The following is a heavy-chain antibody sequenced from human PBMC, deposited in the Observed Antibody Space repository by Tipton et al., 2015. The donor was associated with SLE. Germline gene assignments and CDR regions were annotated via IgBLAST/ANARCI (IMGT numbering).Heavy chain of an antibody. Sequence: GSLRLSCAASGFTFSSYGMHWVRQAPGKGLEWVAFIRYDGSNKYYADSVKGRFTISRDNSKNTLYLQMNSLRAEDTAVYYCARGPPDIVVVPAGNYFDYWGQGTLVTVSS. J-gene: IGHJ4*02. CDR3: ARGPPDIVVVPAGNYFDY. CDR1: GFTFSSYG. CDR2: IRYDGSNK. D-gene: IGHD2-2*01. V-gene: IGHV3-30*02.